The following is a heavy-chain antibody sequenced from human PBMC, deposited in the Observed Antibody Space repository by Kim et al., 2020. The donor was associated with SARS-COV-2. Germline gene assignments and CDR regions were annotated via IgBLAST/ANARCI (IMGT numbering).Heavy chain of an antibody. CDR3: AKNFPGIAAAKGFSDY. J-gene: IGHJ4*02. CDR2: ISGSGGST. V-gene: IGHV3-23*01. Sequence: GGSLRLSCAASGFTFSSYAMSWVRQAPGKGLEWVSAISGSGGSTYYADSVKGRFTISRDNSKNTLYLQMNSLRAEDTAVYYCAKNFPGIAAAKGFSDYWGQGTLVTVSS. D-gene: IGHD6-13*01. CDR1: GFTFSSYA.